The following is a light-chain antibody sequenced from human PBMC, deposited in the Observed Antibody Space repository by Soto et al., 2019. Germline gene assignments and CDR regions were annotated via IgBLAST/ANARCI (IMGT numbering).Light chain of an antibody. CDR2: DTS. CDR3: QQYDNWPPKWT. J-gene: IGKJ1*01. V-gene: IGKV3-15*01. Sequence: EIVMTQSPATLSVSPGESATLSCRASQSISSNLAWYQQKPGQAPRLLIYDTSTRAAGIPARISGSGSGTEFSLTISSLQSEDFAVYYCQQYDNWPPKWTFGQGTKGDIK. CDR1: QSISSN.